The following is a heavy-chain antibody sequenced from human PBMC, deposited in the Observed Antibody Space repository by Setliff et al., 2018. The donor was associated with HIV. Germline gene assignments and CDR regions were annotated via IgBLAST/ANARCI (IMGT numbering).Heavy chain of an antibody. Sequence: ASVNVSCKASGYTFTKFDINWVRQATGQGLEWMGWMNPNSGNTGFAQKFQGRVTMTRNTSISTAYMELRSLRSEDTAVYYCARAPRGVGSSSYFDYWGQGALVTVSS. CDR2: MNPNSGNT. CDR1: GYTFTKFD. V-gene: IGHV1-8*01. J-gene: IGHJ4*02. D-gene: IGHD2-2*01. CDR3: ARAPRGVGSSSYFDY.